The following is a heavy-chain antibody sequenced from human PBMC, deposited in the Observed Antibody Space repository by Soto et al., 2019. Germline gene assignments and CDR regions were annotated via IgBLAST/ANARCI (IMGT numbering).Heavy chain of an antibody. Sequence: QVQLVESGGGLVRPGGSLRLSCEASGFTFRDYYMTWFRQAPGKGLEWLSYIDSSTKYTNYADSVKGRFTISRDNAKNSLYLRMNILRADDTAVYYCAREYYYAMDVWGQGTMVTVSS. J-gene: IGHJ6*02. V-gene: IGHV3-11*05. CDR3: AREYYYAMDV. CDR1: GFTFRDYY. CDR2: IDSSTKYT.